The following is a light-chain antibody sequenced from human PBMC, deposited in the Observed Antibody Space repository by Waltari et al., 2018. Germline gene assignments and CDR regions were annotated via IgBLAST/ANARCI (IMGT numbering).Light chain of an antibody. CDR3: QQYYSYPRAWT. V-gene: IGKV1-8*01. J-gene: IGKJ1*01. CDR1: QGISSY. CDR2: AAS. Sequence: AIRMTQSPSSLSASTGDRVTITCRASQGISSYLAWYQQKPGKAPKLLIYAASTLQSGVPSRFSGSGSVTDFTLTISCLQSEDFATYYCQQYYSYPRAWTFGQGTKVEIK.